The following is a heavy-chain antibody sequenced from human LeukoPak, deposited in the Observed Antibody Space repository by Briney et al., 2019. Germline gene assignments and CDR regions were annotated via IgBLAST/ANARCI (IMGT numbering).Heavy chain of an antibody. V-gene: IGHV4-59*01. Sequence: SETLSLTCTVPGGSISNYYWSWIRQPPGKGLEWIGYIYYSGSTNYNPSLKSRVTISVDTSKNQFSLKLSSVTAADTAVYYCAREAYGLFDYWGQGTLVTVSS. CDR3: AREAYGLFDY. CDR1: GGSISNYY. CDR2: IYYSGST. D-gene: IGHD3-10*01. J-gene: IGHJ4*02.